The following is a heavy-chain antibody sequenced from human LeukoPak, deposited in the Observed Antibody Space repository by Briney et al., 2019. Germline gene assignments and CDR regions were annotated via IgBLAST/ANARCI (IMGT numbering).Heavy chain of an antibody. Sequence: PGGSLRLSCAASGFTFSDYYMSWIRQAPGKGLEWVSYISSSGSTIYYADSVKGRFTISRDNAKNSLYLQMNSLRAEDTAVYYCATAVDTAMVSYAHAFDIWGQGTMVTVSS. V-gene: IGHV3-11*01. CDR1: GFTFSDYY. J-gene: IGHJ3*02. CDR3: ATAVDTAMVSYAHAFDI. D-gene: IGHD5-18*01. CDR2: ISSSGSTI.